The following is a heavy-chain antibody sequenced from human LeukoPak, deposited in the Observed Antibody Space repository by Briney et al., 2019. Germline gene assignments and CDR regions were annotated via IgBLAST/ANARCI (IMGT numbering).Heavy chain of an antibody. Sequence: PSETLSLTCSDSGGSITLYYWNWIRKPAGKGLEWIGRIHTSGTTNYNPSLKSRVTMSIDTSQKKFSLNLTSVTAADTAVYYCASSSWKKTFDYWGQGALVTVSS. CDR3: ASSSWKKTFDY. CDR1: GGSITLYY. D-gene: IGHD1-1*01. J-gene: IGHJ4*02. CDR2: IHTSGTT. V-gene: IGHV4-4*07.